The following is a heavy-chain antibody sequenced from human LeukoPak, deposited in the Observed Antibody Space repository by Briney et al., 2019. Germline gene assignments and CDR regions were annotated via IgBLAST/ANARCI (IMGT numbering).Heavy chain of an antibody. V-gene: IGHV3-7*01. CDR3: ARDGWRVRGVMTSYNYGMDV. CDR1: GFTFRSYS. D-gene: IGHD3-10*01. J-gene: IGHJ6*02. Sequence: GGSLRLSCAASGFTFRSYSMSWVRQAPGRGLEWVSNISRGGGGKYYVDSVKGRFTISRDNAKNSLYLQMNSLRAEDTAVYYGARDGWRVRGVMTSYNYGMDVWGQGTTVTVSS. CDR2: ISRGGGGK.